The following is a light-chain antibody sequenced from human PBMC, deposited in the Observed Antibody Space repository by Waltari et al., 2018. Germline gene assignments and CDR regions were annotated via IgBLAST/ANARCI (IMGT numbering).Light chain of an antibody. Sequence: AIRMTQSPASLSASTGDRVTISCRARPGVSTYLAWYQQKPGNAPSLLIYAASTLESGVPSKFSGSGSGTDFTLTISCLQSEDFATYYCQQYHTYPWTFGQGTKVEI. CDR3: QQYHTYPWT. J-gene: IGKJ1*01. V-gene: IGKV1-8*01. CDR2: AAS. CDR1: PGVSTY.